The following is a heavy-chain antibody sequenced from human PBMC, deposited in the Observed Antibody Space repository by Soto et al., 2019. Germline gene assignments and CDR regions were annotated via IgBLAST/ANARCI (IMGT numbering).Heavy chain of an antibody. CDR2: INPNSGGT. D-gene: IGHD6-25*01. Sequence: ASVKVSFKASGYTFTGYYMHWVRQAPGQGLEWMGWINPNSGGTNYAQKFQGWVTMTRDTSISTAYMELSRLRSDDTAVYYCARDLNRLTAHAPTYYYYGMDVWGQGTTVTVSS. V-gene: IGHV1-2*04. CDR1: GYTFTGYY. J-gene: IGHJ6*02. CDR3: ARDLNRLTAHAPTYYYYGMDV.